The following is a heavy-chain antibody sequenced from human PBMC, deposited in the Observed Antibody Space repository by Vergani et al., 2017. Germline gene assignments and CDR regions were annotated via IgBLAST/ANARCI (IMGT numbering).Heavy chain of an antibody. Sequence: EVQLLESGGGLVQPGGSLRVSCAASGFTFSSDAMSWVRQAPGKGLEWVSAINRGNTTYYADSVKGRFPISRDNSKNKVVLQMNSLRAEDTAVYYCAKEGRSGIAPFVADWGQGTLVTVSS. CDR3: AKEGRSGIAPFVAD. J-gene: IGHJ4*02. D-gene: IGHD6-13*01. V-gene: IGHV3-23*01. CDR2: INRGNTT. CDR1: GFTFSSDA.